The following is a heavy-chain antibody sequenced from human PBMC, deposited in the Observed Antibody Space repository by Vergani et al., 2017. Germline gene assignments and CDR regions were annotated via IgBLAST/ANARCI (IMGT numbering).Heavy chain of an antibody. CDR2: IIPILGIA. Sequence: QVQLVQSGAEVKKPGSSVKVSCKASGGTFSSYAISWVRQAPGQGLEWMGRIIPILGIANYAQKFQGRVTITADKSTSTAYMELSSLRSEDTAVYYWASRDLGSFDYWGQGTLVTVSS. V-gene: IGHV1-69*02. J-gene: IGHJ4*02. CDR3: ASRDLGSFDY. D-gene: IGHD3-10*01. CDR1: GGTFSSYA.